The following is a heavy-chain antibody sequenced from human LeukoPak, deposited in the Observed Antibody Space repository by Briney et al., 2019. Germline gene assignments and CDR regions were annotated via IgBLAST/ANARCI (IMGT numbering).Heavy chain of an antibody. CDR1: GYSFTSYY. CDR3: ARDMPLGRGSYGQFDY. CDR2: INPSDSST. J-gene: IGHJ4*02. Sequence: ASVKVSCKASGYSFTSYYMHWVRQAPGQGLEWMGIINPSDSSTSYAQKFQGRVTMTRDTSTSTVYMELSSLRSEDTAVYYCARDMPLGRGSYGQFDYWGQGTLVTVSS. V-gene: IGHV1-46*01. D-gene: IGHD1-26*01.